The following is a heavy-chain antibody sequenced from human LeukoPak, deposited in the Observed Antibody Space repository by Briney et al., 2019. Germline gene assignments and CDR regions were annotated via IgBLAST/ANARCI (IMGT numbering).Heavy chain of an antibody. V-gene: IGHV1-69*04. CDR2: IIPILGIA. CDR3: ARGVAGYDAFDI. CDR1: GGTFSSYA. J-gene: IGHJ3*02. Sequence: GASVKVSCKASGGTFSSYAISWVRQAPGQGLEWMGRIIPILGIANYAQKFQGRVTITTDTSTSTAYMELRSLRSDDTAVYYCARGVAGYDAFDIWGQGTMVTVSS. D-gene: IGHD6-13*01.